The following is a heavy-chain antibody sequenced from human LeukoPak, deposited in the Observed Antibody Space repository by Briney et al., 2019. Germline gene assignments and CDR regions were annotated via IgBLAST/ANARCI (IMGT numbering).Heavy chain of an antibody. CDR2: IYYSGST. V-gene: IGHV4-39*01. CDR3: ARPTVYCSGGSCYSTQGMGDAFDI. D-gene: IGHD2-15*01. CDR1: GGSISSSSYY. J-gene: IGHJ3*02. Sequence: PSETLSLTCTVSGGSISSSSYYWGWIRQPPGKGLEWIGRIYYSGSTYYNPSLKSRVTISVDTSKNQFSLKLSSVTAADTAVYYCARPTVYCSGGSCYSTQGMGDAFDIWGQGTMVTVSS.